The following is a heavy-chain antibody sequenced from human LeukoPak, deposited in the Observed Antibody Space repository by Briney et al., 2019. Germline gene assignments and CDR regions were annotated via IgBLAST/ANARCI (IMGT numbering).Heavy chain of an antibody. V-gene: IGHV1-2*02. D-gene: IGHD2-8*02. CDR3: ARVADSGLTASYYYMDV. Sequence: ASVKVSCKASGYTFTTYFIHWVRQAPGQGLEWMGWINPNSGGTNYAQKFQGRVTMARDASMSTAYMDLSRLRSDDTAVYYCARVADSGLTASYYYMDVWGKGTTVTVSS. CDR1: GYTFTTYF. CDR2: INPNSGGT. J-gene: IGHJ6*03.